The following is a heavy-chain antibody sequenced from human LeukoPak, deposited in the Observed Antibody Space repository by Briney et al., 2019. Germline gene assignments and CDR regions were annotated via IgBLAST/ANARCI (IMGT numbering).Heavy chain of an antibody. Sequence: WGSLRLSCTTSGFAFSDYARNWVAHAPGNGPKWFSGISGFNTYYAESVKGRFTIFRDNSKNVLYLQMDRLRAEDTAVYSCAKDVCPSPRCLLYFDSWGQGTLVTVSS. CDR3: AKDVCPSPRCLLYFDS. D-gene: IGHD2-8*01. CDR1: GFAFSDYA. CDR2: ISGFNT. V-gene: IGHV3-23*01. J-gene: IGHJ4*02.